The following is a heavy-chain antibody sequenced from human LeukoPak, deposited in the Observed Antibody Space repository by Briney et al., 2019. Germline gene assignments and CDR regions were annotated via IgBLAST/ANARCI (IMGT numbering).Heavy chain of an antibody. D-gene: IGHD4-17*01. J-gene: IGHJ3*02. CDR1: GYSISSDYY. CDR2: IYQSVST. V-gene: IGHV4-38-2*01. CDR3: ARNKSTVTTSRHDAFDI. Sequence: SETLSLTCAVSGYSISSDYYWGWIRQPSGKGLEWIGSIYQSVSTYYNPSLKSRVTISVDTSKNQFSLKLSSVTAAHTAVYYCARNKSTVTTSRHDAFDIWGQGTMVTVSS.